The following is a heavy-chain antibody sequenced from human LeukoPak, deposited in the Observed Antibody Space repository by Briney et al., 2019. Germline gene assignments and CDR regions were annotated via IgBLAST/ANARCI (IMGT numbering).Heavy chain of an antibody. V-gene: IGHV3-21*01. CDR3: ARGVATILTPGYYFDY. CDR2: ISSSSSYI. D-gene: IGHD5-24*01. CDR1: GFTFSTYS. J-gene: IGHJ4*02. Sequence: GGSLRLSCAASGFTFSTYSMNWVRQAPGKGLEWVSSISSSSSYIYYADSVKGRFTISRDNAKNSLYLQMNSLRAEDTAVYYCARGVATILTPGYYFDYWGQGTLVTVSS.